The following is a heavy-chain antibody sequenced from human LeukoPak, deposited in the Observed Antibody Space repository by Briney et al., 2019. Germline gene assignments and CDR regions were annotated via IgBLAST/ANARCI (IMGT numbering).Heavy chain of an antibody. Sequence: GGSLRLTGAASGFAFSNYNMNWVRQAPGKGLEWVSYISSSSHSIYYADSVKGRFTVSRDNAQDSLYLQLNNLKAGDTAVYYCARDSTYYLRYGYFDSWGQGILVTVSS. V-gene: IGHV3-48*01. CDR3: ARDSTYYLRYGYFDS. J-gene: IGHJ4*02. D-gene: IGHD3-22*01. CDR2: ISSSSHSI. CDR1: GFAFSNYN.